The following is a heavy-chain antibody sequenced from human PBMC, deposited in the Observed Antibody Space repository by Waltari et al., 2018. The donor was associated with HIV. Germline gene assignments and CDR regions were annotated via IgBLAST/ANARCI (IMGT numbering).Heavy chain of an antibody. J-gene: IGHJ4*02. CDR2: INHSGST. D-gene: IGHD3-10*01. CDR3: ASAHYGSGSPGYYFDY. V-gene: IGHV4-34*01. Sequence: QVQLQQWGAGLLKPSETLSLTCAVYGGSFSGYYWSWIRQPPGKGLEWIGEINHSGSTNSNPSLKSRVTISVDTSKNQFSLKLSSVTAADTAVYYCASAHYGSGSPGYYFDYWGQGTLVTVSS. CDR1: GGSFSGYY.